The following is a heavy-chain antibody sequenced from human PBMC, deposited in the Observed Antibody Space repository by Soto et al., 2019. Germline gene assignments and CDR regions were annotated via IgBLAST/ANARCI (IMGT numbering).Heavy chain of an antibody. D-gene: IGHD2-15*01. Sequence: SETLSLTCTVSGGSISSGGYYWSWIRQHPGKGLEWIGYIYYSGSTYYNPSLKSPGTISADTSKNQFSLELSSVTAADTAVYYCARSPDYCSGNSCFEWFDPWGQGTRVTVSS. CDR2: IYYSGST. CDR1: GGSISSGGYY. CDR3: ARSPDYCSGNSCFEWFDP. V-gene: IGHV4-31*01. J-gene: IGHJ5*02.